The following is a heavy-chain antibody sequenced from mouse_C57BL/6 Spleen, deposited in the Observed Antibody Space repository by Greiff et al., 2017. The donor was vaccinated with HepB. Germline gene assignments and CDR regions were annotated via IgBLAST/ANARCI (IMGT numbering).Heavy chain of an antibody. J-gene: IGHJ1*03. CDR2: INPNNGGT. CDR3: ARSITTTSTVVARYFDV. D-gene: IGHD1-1*01. Sequence: VQLQQSGPELVKPGASVKIPCKASGYTFTDYNMDWVKQSHGKSLEWIGDINPNNGGTIYNQKFKGKATLTVDKSSSTAYMELRSLTSEDTAVYYCARSITTTSTVVARYFDVWGTGTTVTVSS. CDR1: GYTFTDYN. V-gene: IGHV1-18*01.